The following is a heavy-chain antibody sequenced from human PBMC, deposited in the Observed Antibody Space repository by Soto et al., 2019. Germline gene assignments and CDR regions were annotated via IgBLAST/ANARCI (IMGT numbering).Heavy chain of an antibody. J-gene: IGHJ6*02. CDR2: IYPGDSDT. CDR1: GYSFANCW. CDR3: ARNRLRQYYYGMDV. D-gene: IGHD3-10*01. Sequence: GECLKISCQGSGYSFANCWIAWVRQMPGKGLEWVGVIYPGDSDTRYSPSFRGQVTISADKSISHVYLQWSSLKASDTAMYYCARNRLRQYYYGMDVWGQATTVTVSS. V-gene: IGHV5-51*01.